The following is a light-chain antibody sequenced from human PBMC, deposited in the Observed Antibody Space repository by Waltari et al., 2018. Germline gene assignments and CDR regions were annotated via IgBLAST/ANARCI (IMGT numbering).Light chain of an antibody. CDR2: DAS. Sequence: DIQMTQSPSSLSASVGDRVTITCQASQDISNHLNWYQQKPGKGPKLLIYDASNLETGVPSRFSGSGSGTDVTFTISSLQSEDIATYYCQQYDDLPAFGQGTKLEIK. V-gene: IGKV1-33*01. CDR3: QQYDDLPA. CDR1: QDISNH. J-gene: IGKJ2*01.